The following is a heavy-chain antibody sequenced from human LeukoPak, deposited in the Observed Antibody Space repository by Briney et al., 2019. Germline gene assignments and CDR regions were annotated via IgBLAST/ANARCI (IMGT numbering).Heavy chain of an antibody. CDR1: GGSISSYY. J-gene: IGHJ4*02. Sequence: ETLSLTCTVSGGSISSYYWSWVRQAPGKGLEWVSVIYRGGSTYYADSVKGRFTISRDNSKNTLYLQMNSLRAEDTAVYYCARDPPPLSPSQYQLPLDYWGQGTLVTVSS. D-gene: IGHD2-2*01. CDR2: IYRGGST. CDR3: ARDPPPLSPSQYQLPLDY. V-gene: IGHV3-66*01.